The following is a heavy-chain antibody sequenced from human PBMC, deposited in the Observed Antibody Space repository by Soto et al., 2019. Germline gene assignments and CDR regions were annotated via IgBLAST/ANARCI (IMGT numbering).Heavy chain of an antibody. V-gene: IGHV3-15*07. D-gene: IGHD5-18*01. CDR1: GFTFSGAW. CDR2: IRSKVDGGAT. Sequence: GGSLRLSCAASGFTFSGAWMNWVRQAPGKGLEWVGLIRSKVDGGATGYGAAVEGRFSISRDDSENTVHLQMNSLKAEDTAVYYCARRYGSCFDYWGQGTLVTVSS. CDR3: ARRYGSCFDY. J-gene: IGHJ4*02.